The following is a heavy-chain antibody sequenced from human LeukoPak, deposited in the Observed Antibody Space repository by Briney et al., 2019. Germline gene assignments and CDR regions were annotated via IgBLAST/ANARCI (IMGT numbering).Heavy chain of an antibody. D-gene: IGHD5-24*01. CDR1: GFIFSNYA. V-gene: IGHV3-23*01. Sequence: GGSLRLSCAASGFIFSNYAMTWVRQAPGKGLEWISALSGSGAGTYYADSVKGRFTISRDTSKNTLYLQMNSLRAEDTAVYYCARVRDDYNSGDFGYWGQGTLVTVSS. J-gene: IGHJ4*02. CDR2: LSGSGAGT. CDR3: ARVRDDYNSGDFGY.